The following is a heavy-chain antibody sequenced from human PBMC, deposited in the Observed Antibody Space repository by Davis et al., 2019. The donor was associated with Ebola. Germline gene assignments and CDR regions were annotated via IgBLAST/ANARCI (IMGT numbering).Heavy chain of an antibody. CDR3: AGEWIQLSLYYYYGMDV. CDR1: GFTVSSNY. CDR2: IYSGGST. V-gene: IGHV3-66*01. Sequence: GESLKISCAASGFTVSSNYMSWVRQAPGKGLEWVSVIYSGGSTYYADSVKGRFTISRDNSKNTLYLQMNSLRAEDTAVYYCAGEWIQLSLYYYYGMDVWGQGTTVTVSS. D-gene: IGHD5-18*01. J-gene: IGHJ6*02.